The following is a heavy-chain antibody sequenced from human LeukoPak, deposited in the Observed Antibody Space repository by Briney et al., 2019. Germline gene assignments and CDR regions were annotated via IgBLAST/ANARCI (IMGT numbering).Heavy chain of an antibody. Sequence: GASVKVSCKASGGTFSSYATSWVRQAPGQGLEWMGGIIPIFGTANYAQKFQGRVTITADESTSTAYMELSSLRSEDTAVYYCARADYGGNSVEVGAFDIWGQGTMVTVSS. CDR1: GGTFSSYA. CDR3: ARADYGGNSVEVGAFDI. V-gene: IGHV1-69*13. CDR2: IIPIFGTA. D-gene: IGHD4-23*01. J-gene: IGHJ3*02.